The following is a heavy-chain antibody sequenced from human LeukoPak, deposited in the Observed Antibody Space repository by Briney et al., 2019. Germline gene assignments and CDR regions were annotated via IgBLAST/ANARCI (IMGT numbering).Heavy chain of an antibody. CDR2: IDYSGSS. CDR1: GGSISSYS. CDR3: ARDHPVADWAPDI. Sequence: AESLSLTCSVSGGSISSYSWTWIRQPPGKGLEWIGFIDYSGSSNYNPSLKSRVTISADPSTNHFSLNLTSVTAADTAVYFCARDHPVADWAPDIWGRGTMVTVSS. D-gene: IGHD3-9*01. V-gene: IGHV4-59*13. J-gene: IGHJ3*02.